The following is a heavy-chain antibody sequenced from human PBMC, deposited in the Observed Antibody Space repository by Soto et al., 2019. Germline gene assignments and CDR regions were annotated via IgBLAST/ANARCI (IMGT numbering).Heavy chain of an antibody. Sequence: PSETLSLTCAVYGGSFSGCYWSWIRQPPGKGLEWIGEIYHSGSTNYNPSLKSRVTISVDTSKNQFSLKLSSVTAADTAVYYCASSPSGELWHHYDYWGQGTLVTVSS. CDR3: ASSPSGELWHHYDY. V-gene: IGHV4-34*01. J-gene: IGHJ4*02. CDR2: IYHSGST. CDR1: GGSFSGCY. D-gene: IGHD3-10*01.